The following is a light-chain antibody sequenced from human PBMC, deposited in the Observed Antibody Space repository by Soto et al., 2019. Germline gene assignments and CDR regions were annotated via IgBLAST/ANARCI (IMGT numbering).Light chain of an antibody. CDR2: GAS. J-gene: IGKJ4*01. V-gene: IGKV3-15*01. CDR3: QQYNNWPLT. Sequence: EMVLTQSPDTLSVSPGERATLSCRASQRVGNNFAWYQQKPGQAPRLLIYGASTRATGIPARFSGSGSGTEFTLTLSSLQSEDFAVYYCQQYNNWPLTFGGGTKVDIK. CDR1: QRVGNN.